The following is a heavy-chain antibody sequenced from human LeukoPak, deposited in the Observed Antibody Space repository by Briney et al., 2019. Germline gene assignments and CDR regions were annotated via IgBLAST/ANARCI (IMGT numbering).Heavy chain of an antibody. J-gene: IGHJ5*02. CDR3: ARGGTTVTPGLLWFDP. D-gene: IGHD4-17*01. CDR2: IYYSGST. V-gene: IGHV4-59*11. CDR1: GGSISSHY. Sequence: PSETLSLTCSVSGGSISSHYWSWIRQPPGKGLEWIGYIYYSGSTKYNPSLESRVTISVDTSKNQFSLKLSSVTAADTAVYYCARGGTTVTPGLLWFDPWGQGTLVTVSS.